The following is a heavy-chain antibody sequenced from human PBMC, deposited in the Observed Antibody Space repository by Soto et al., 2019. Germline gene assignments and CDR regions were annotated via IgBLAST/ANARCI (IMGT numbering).Heavy chain of an antibody. J-gene: IGHJ4*02. CDR3: ARDGSQYSSGHYFDY. CDR2: ISGSGGSA. CDR1: GFAFSNYA. D-gene: IGHD6-19*01. Sequence: EVQLLESGGGLVQPGGSLRLSCAASGFAFSNYAMNWVRQAPGKGLEWVSAISGSGGSAYYADSVKGRFTISRDNSKNTLYLQMNSLRAEDTAVYYCARDGSQYSSGHYFDYWGQGTLVTVSS. V-gene: IGHV3-23*01.